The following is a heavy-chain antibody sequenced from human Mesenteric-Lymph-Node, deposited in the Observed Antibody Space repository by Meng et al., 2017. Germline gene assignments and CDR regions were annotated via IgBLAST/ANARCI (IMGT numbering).Heavy chain of an antibody. D-gene: IGHD2-21*01. CDR2: INPNSGGT. V-gene: IGHV1-2*06. CDR3: AKALGWGSSPDY. CDR1: GYTFTAYY. J-gene: IGHJ4*01. Sequence: QVQLVQSGADVKKPGASVKVSCKASGYTFTAYYIHWVRQAPGQGLEWMGRINPNSGGTNFAQKFQGRVIVTRDTSISTAYTELSSLGFDDTAVYYCAKALGWGSSPDYWGHGILVTVSS.